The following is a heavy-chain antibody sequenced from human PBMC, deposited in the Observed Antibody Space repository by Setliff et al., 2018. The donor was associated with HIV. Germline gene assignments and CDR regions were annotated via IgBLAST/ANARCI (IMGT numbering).Heavy chain of an antibody. J-gene: IGHJ6*03. D-gene: IGHD5-12*01. CDR1: GGSISSYY. V-gene: IGHV4-4*07. CDR2: IYTSGST. Sequence: KTSETLSLTCTVSGGSISSYYWSWIRQPAGKGLEWIGRIYTSGSTNYNPSLKSRVAMSIDTSKNQISLKLSSVTAADTAVYYCARHGAYEAYYDYMDVWGKGTTVTVSS. CDR3: ARHGAYEAYYDYMDV.